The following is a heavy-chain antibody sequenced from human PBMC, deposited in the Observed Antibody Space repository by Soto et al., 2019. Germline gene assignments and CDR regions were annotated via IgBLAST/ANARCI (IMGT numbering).Heavy chain of an antibody. V-gene: IGHV4-34*01. CDR2: INHSGST. D-gene: IGHD3-10*01. J-gene: IGHJ6*03. CDR1: GGSFSGYY. CDR3: ARGQGGITMVRGVIDAPPPSSYYYYYMDV. Sequence: QVQLQQWGAGLLKPSETLSLTCAVYGGSFSGYYWSWIRQPPGKGLEWIGEINHSGSTNYNPSLKSRVTISVDKSKDQFSLKLSSVTAADTALYYCARGQGGITMVRGVIDAPPPSSYYYYYMDVWGKGTTVTVSS.